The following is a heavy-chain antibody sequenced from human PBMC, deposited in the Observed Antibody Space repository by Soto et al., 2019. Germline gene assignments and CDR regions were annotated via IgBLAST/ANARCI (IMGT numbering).Heavy chain of an antibody. V-gene: IGHV3-23*01. CDR2: ISGTGGST. CDR3: AIGRLITIFGVVRNYYFGN. D-gene: IGHD3-3*01. Sequence: GRSLRLSCAASGCTFSSYAMSRVRQAPGKGLEWVSAISGTGGSTYYADSVKGRFTISRDNSKNTLYLQMNSLRADDTAVYYCAIGRLITIFGVVRNYYFGNWGQGTLVTVSS. J-gene: IGHJ4*02. CDR1: GCTFSSYA.